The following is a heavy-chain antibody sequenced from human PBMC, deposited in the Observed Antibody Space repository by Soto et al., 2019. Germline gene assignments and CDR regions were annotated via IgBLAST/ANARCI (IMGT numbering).Heavy chain of an antibody. CDR1: GFTFSSYA. J-gene: IGHJ6*02. CDR3: AKVSSRRVYYDSSGYYYYGMDV. V-gene: IGHV3-23*01. D-gene: IGHD3-22*01. CDR2: ISGSGGST. Sequence: EVQLLESGGGLVQPGGSPRLSCAASGFTFSSYAMSWVRQAPGKGLEWVSAISGSGGSTYYADSVKGRFTISRDNSKNTLYLQMNSLRAEDTAVYYCAKVSSRRVYYDSSGYYYYGMDVWGQGTTVTVSS.